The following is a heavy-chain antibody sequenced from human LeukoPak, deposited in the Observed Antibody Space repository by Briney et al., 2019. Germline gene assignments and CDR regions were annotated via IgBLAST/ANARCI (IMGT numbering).Heavy chain of an antibody. D-gene: IGHD1-26*01. J-gene: IGHJ4*02. V-gene: IGHV4-31*03. CDR3: ASCALSGSYSFDY. CDR1: GGSISSGGYY. Sequence: SQTLSLTCTVSGGSISSGGYYWSWIRQHPGKGLEWIGYICYSGSTYYNPSLKSRVTISVDTSKNQFSLKLSSVTAADTAVYYCASCALSGSYSFDYWGQGTLVTVSS. CDR2: ICYSGST.